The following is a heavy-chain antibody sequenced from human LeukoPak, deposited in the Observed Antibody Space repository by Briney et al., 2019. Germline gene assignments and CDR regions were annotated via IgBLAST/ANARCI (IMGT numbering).Heavy chain of an antibody. CDR3: ARGVPPPYYYYGMDV. CDR1: GYSFTSYW. Sequence: GESLKISCKGSGYSFTSYWIGWVRQMPGKGLEWMGIIYPGDSDTRYSPSFQGQVTISADKSISTAYLQWSSLKASDTAMYYCARGVPPPYYYYGMDVWGQGTTVTVSS. CDR2: IYPGDSDT. V-gene: IGHV5-51*01. J-gene: IGHJ6*02.